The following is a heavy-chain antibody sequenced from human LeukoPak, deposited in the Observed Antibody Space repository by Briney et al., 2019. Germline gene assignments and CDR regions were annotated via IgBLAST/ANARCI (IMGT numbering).Heavy chain of an antibody. CDR3: AKSMGAGTSYPIDY. J-gene: IGHJ4*02. CDR2: ISASGSST. V-gene: IGHV3-23*01. Sequence: GGSLRLSCAASGFTFSSYSMNWVRQAPGKGLEWVSGISASGSSTYYTDSVKGRFTISRDNSKNTLHLQMDSLRAEDTAVYYCAKSMGAGTSYPIDYWGQGTLVTVSS. CDR1: GFTFSSYS. D-gene: IGHD3-16*02.